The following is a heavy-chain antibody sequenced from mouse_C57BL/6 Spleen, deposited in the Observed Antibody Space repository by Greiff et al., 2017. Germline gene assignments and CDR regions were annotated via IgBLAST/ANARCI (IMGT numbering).Heavy chain of an antibody. D-gene: IGHD2-5*01. CDR3: ARESNPRAMDY. V-gene: IGHV1-82*01. CDR1: GYAFSSSW. CDR2: IYPGDGDT. J-gene: IGHJ4*01. Sequence: VQLQQSGPELVKPGASVKISCKASGYAFSSSWMNWVKQRPGKGLEWIGRIYPGDGDTNYNGKFKGKATLTADKSSSTAYMQLSSLTSEDSAVYFCARESNPRAMDYWGQGTSVTVSS.